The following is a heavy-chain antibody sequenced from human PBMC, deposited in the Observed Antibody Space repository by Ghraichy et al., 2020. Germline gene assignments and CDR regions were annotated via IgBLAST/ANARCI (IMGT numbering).Heavy chain of an antibody. Sequence: LTCAASGFTFSTYSMNWVRQAPGKGLEWVSSITSSSTYISYSDSLKGRFTISRDNAKNSLYLQMNSLRAEDTAVYYCARDYDTTGYFFYGMDVWGQGTTVTVSS. CDR3: ARDYDTTGYFFYGMDV. CDR2: ITSSSTYI. J-gene: IGHJ6*02. D-gene: IGHD3-22*01. CDR1: GFTFSTYS. V-gene: IGHV3-21*01.